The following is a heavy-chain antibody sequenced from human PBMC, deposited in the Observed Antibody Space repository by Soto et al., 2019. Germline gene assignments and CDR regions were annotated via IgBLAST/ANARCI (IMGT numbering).Heavy chain of an antibody. D-gene: IGHD3-16*01. CDR1: GFTFSSYD. Sequence: VPLVESGGALVQPGGSLRLSCAASGFTFSSYDMHWVRQSTGETLEWVSGIGPGGNTNYADSVKGRFTISRENARNSLYLQMNSLRVADTAIYYCMRGGWGSDWIDPWGQGTLVTVSS. J-gene: IGHJ5*02. CDR3: MRGGWGSDWIDP. V-gene: IGHV3-13*01. CDR2: IGPGGNT.